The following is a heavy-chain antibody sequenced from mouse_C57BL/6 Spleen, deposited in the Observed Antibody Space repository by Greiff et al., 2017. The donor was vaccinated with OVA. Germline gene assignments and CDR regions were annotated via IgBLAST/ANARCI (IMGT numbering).Heavy chain of an antibody. J-gene: IGHJ1*03. Sequence: QVQLKQPGAELVKPGASVKLSCKASGYTFTSYWMHWVKQRPGQGLEWIGMIHPNSGSTNYNEKFKSKATLTVDKSSSTAYMQLSSLTSEDSAVYYCARSPRLYFDVWGTGTTVTVSS. D-gene: IGHD1-2*01. CDR2: IHPNSGST. CDR1: GYTFTSYW. V-gene: IGHV1-64*01. CDR3: ARSPRLYFDV.